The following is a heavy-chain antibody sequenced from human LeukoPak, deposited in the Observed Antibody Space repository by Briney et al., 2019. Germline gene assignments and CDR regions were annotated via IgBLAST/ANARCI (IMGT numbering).Heavy chain of an antibody. D-gene: IGHD1-20*01. CDR3: ARDGEIYKWNCDN. CDR1: GFTFSSYA. Sequence: PGGSLRLSCAASGFTFSSYAMSWVRQAPGKGLEWVSAISGSGGSTYYADSVKGRFTISRDNSKNTVYLQMNSLRVEDTAMYYCARDGEIYKWNCDNWGQGTLVTVSS. CDR2: ISGSGGST. V-gene: IGHV3-23*01. J-gene: IGHJ4*02.